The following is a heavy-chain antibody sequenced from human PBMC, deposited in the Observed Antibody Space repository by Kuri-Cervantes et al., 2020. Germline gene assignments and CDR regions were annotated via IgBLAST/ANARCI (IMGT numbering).Heavy chain of an antibody. CDR1: GGSISSSSYY. V-gene: IGHV4-30-4*08. CDR3: ARAPSYYDSSGYSIFDY. CDR2: IYYSGST. D-gene: IGHD3-22*01. Sequence: SETLSLTCTVSGGSISSSSYYWGWIRQPPGKGLEWIGYIYYSGSTYYNPSLKSRVTISVDTSKNQFSLKLSSVTAADTAVYYCARAPSYYDSSGYSIFDYWGQGTLVTVSS. J-gene: IGHJ4*02.